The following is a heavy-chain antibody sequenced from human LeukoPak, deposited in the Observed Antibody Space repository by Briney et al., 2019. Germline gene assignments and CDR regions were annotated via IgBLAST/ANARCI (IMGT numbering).Heavy chain of an antibody. CDR1: GFTFNSYA. CDR2: ISYDGSNK. CDR3: ARDQLAYSGYDTLFDY. J-gene: IGHJ4*02. D-gene: IGHD5-12*01. V-gene: IGHV3-30*04. Sequence: GGSLRLSCAASGFTFNSYAIHWVRQAPGKGLEWVAVISYDGSNKYYADSVKGRFTNSRDNSKNTLYLQLNSLRPEDTAVYYCARDQLAYSGYDTLFDYWGQGTLVTVSS.